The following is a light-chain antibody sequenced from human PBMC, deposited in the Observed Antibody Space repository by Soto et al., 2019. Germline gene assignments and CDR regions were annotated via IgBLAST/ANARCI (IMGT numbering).Light chain of an antibody. CDR2: GAS. J-gene: IGKJ2*01. CDR3: QQLTNFRFT. Sequence: IQLTHSPSSLSASVGDRVTITCRASQGINKFLAWYQQRPGKAPQLLVYGASTLQSGVPSRFSCSGSGTDFTLAISSLQPEDFATYYCQQLTNFRFTFGQGTTLHIK. V-gene: IGKV1-9*01. CDR1: QGINKF.